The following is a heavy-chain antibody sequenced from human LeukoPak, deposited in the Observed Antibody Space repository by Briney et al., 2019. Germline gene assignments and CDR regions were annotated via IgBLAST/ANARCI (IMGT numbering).Heavy chain of an antibody. CDR2: FGGTGGTT. V-gene: IGHV3-23*01. Sequence: GGSLRLSCAASGFTFSSYAMSWVRQAPGKGLEWVSAFGGTGGTTYYADSVKGRFTISRDNAKNSLYLQMNSLRAEDAAVYYCARSLGYCSSTSCYTYAFDIWGQGTMVTVSS. D-gene: IGHD2-2*02. CDR1: GFTFSSYA. CDR3: ARSLGYCSSTSCYTYAFDI. J-gene: IGHJ3*02.